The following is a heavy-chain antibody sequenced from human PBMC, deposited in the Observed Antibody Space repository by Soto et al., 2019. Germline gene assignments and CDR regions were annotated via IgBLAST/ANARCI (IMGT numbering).Heavy chain of an antibody. CDR2: ISGSGDST. D-gene: IGHD6-13*01. CDR3: AKDRDGAAAGPTKFYGMDV. V-gene: IGHV3-23*01. J-gene: IGHJ6*02. CDR1: GFTFSSYA. Sequence: PGGSLRLSYAASGFTFSSYAMSWVRQAPGKGLEWVSVISGSGDSTYYADSVRGRFTISRDNSKNTLYLQMNSLRAEDTAVYYCAKDRDGAAAGPTKFYGMDVWGQGTTVTSP.